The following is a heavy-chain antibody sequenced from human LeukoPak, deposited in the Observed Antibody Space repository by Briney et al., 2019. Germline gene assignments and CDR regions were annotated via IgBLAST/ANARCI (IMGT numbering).Heavy chain of an antibody. Sequence: GGSLRLSCAASGFTLSGYTMSWVRQAPGKGLEWVSAIINSGGSTYYGDSVKGRFTISRDNSKTTLYLQMNSLRAEDTAVYYCAKSVGSGSYYNADCWGQGTLVTVSS. CDR3: AKSVGSGSYYNADC. J-gene: IGHJ4*02. D-gene: IGHD3-10*01. CDR2: IINSGGST. CDR1: GFTLSGYT. V-gene: IGHV3-23*01.